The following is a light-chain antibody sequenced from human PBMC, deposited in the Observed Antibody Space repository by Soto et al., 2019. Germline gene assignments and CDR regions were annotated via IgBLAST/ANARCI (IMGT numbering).Light chain of an antibody. Sequence: EIVMTQSPATLSVYPGERATLSCRASQSVSSNLAWYQQKPGQAPRLLIYGASTRATGIPARFSGSGSGTDFTLTISRLEPEDFAVYYCQQYGSSPFTFGPGTKVDIK. CDR3: QQYGSSPFT. J-gene: IGKJ3*01. CDR2: GAS. V-gene: IGKV3-15*01. CDR1: QSVSSN.